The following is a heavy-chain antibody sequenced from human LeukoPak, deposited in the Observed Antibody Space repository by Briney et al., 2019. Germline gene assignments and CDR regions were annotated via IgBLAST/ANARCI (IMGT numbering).Heavy chain of an antibody. D-gene: IGHD6-13*01. CDR3: ARAPVISWYTHRLDYYYGMDV. CDR1: GGSISSYY. Sequence: SETLSLTCTVSGGSISSYYWSWIRQPPGKGLEWIGEINHSGSTNYNPSLKSRVTISVDTSKNQFSLKLSSVTAADTAVYYCARAPVISWYTHRLDYYYGMDVWGQGTTVTVSS. V-gene: IGHV4-34*01. J-gene: IGHJ6*02. CDR2: INHSGST.